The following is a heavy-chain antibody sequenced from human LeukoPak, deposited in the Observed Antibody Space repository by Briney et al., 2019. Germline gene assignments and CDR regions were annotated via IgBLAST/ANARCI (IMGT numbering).Heavy chain of an antibody. Sequence: GGSLRLSCAASGFTFSSYAMTWVRQGPGKGLECVSSISGRGDSTYYVDSVEGRFSISRDNSKNTVFLQMNTLRAEDTAVYYCAKRRDYDSTGYYFTPYYFDYWGQGTLVTVSS. J-gene: IGHJ4*02. CDR3: AKRRDYDSTGYYFTPYYFDY. D-gene: IGHD3-22*01. V-gene: IGHV3-23*01. CDR2: ISGRGDST. CDR1: GFTFSSYA.